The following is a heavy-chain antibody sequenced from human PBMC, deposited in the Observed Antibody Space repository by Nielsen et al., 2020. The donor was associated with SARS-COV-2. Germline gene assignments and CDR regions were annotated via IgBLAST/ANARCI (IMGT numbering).Heavy chain of an antibody. V-gene: IGHV3-33*08. CDR2: IWYDGSNK. Sequence: GESLKISCVASGFTFSSYAMGWVRQAPGKGLEWVAVIWYDGSNKYYADSVKGRFTISRDNSKNTLYLQMNSLRAEDTAVYYCASDMITFGGVIPSDYWGQGTLVTVSS. D-gene: IGHD3-16*02. J-gene: IGHJ4*02. CDR1: GFTFSSYA. CDR3: ASDMITFGGVIPSDY.